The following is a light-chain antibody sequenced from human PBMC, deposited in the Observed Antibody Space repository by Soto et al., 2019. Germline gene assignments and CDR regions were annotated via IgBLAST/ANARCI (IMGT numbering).Light chain of an antibody. CDR2: GAS. J-gene: IGKJ1*01. CDR1: QSISDT. Sequence: ETVMTQSPATLSVSPGGRATLSCRSSQSISDTLAWYQQQPGQAPRLLIYGASSRATGIPDRFSGSGSGTDFTLTISRLEPEDFAVYYCQQFAGLPWTFGQGTKVDI. CDR3: QQFAGLPWT. V-gene: IGKV3D-15*01.